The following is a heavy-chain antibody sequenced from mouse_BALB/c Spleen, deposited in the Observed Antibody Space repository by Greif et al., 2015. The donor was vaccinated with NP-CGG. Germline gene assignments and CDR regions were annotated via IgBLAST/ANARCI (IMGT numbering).Heavy chain of an antibody. CDR1: GFSLTSYG. D-gene: IGHD4-1*01. Sequence: QVQLQQSGPGLVAPSQSLSITCTVSGFSLTSYGVHWVRQPPGKGLEWLGVIWAGGSTNYNSALMSRLSISKDNSKSQVFLKMNSLQTDDTAMYYCARDRSWDGGYFDYWGQGTTLTVSS. CDR2: IWAGGST. J-gene: IGHJ2*01. CDR3: ARDRSWDGGYFDY. V-gene: IGHV2-9*02.